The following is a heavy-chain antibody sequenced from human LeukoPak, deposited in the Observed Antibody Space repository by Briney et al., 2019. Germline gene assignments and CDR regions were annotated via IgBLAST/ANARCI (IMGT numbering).Heavy chain of an antibody. J-gene: IGHJ4*02. CDR3: ARRGPAFVYFDY. V-gene: IGHV4-59*08. Sequence: PSETLSLTCSVSGGSISNYHWSWIRRSPGRGLEWIGYFFYSGNTNYNPSLKSRALISPDTSKNQFSLKLTSVTAADTAVYFCARRGPAFVYFDYWGQGVLVTVAS. CDR1: GGSISNYH. CDR2: FFYSGNT.